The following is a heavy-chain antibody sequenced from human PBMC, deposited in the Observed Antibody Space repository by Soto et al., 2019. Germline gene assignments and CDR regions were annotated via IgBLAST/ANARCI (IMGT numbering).Heavy chain of an antibody. CDR1: GGTFSSYA. CDR2: IIPISGTA. CDR3: ARSQGSSTSLEIYYYYSYGMDV. J-gene: IGHJ6*02. D-gene: IGHD2-2*01. V-gene: IGHV1-69*01. Sequence: QVQLVQSGAEVKKPGASVKVSCKASGGTFSSYAISWVRQAPGQGLEWMGGIIPISGTANYAQNFQGRVPITADESTSTAYMELSSLRSEDTAVYYCARSQGSSTSLEIYYYYSYGMDVWGQGTTVTVSS.